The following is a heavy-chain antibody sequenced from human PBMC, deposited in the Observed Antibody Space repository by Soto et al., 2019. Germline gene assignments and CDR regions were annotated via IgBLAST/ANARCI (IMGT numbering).Heavy chain of an antibody. CDR3: AIVDCSSTSCYPLGPAYYGMDV. J-gene: IGHJ6*02. D-gene: IGHD2-2*01. CDR1: GFTFSSYA. CDR2: ISYDGSNK. V-gene: IGHV3-30-3*01. Sequence: QVQLVESGGGVVQPGRSLRLSCGASGFTFSSYAMHWVRQAPGKGLEWVAVISYDGSNKYYADSVKGRFTISRDNSKNTLYLQMISLRAEDTAVYYCAIVDCSSTSCYPLGPAYYGMDVWGQGTTVTVSS.